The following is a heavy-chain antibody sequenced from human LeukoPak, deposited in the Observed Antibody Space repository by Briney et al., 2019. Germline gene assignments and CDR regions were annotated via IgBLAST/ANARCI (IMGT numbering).Heavy chain of an antibody. J-gene: IGHJ3*02. V-gene: IGHV3-30*18. CDR1: GFTSSTYG. D-gene: IGHD2-2*02. CDR3: AKEETYNAFDI. Sequence: GGSLRLSCAASGFTSSTYGMQWVRQAPGKGLEWVAVTSYDGSDKYYADSVKGRFTISRDNSKNTLYLQMSSLRAEDTAVYYCAKEETYNAFDIWGQGTMVTVSS. CDR2: TSYDGSDK.